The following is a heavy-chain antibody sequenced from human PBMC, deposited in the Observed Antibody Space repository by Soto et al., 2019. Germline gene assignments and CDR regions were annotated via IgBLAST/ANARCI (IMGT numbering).Heavy chain of an antibody. CDR2: IYYSGST. CDR1: GGSISSGGYY. J-gene: IGHJ5*02. Sequence: ASETLSLTCTVSGGSISSGGYYWSWIRQHPGKGLEWIGYIYYSGSTYYNPSLKSRVTISVDTSKNQFSLKLSSVTAADTAVYYCASSQVLRFLEWPRGWFDPWGQGTLVTVSS. V-gene: IGHV4-31*03. CDR3: ASSQVLRFLEWPRGWFDP. D-gene: IGHD3-3*01.